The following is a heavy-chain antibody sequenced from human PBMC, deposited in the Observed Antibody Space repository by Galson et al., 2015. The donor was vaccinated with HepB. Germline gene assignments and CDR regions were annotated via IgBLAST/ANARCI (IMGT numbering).Heavy chain of an antibody. Sequence: CAISGDSVSRTSASWHWIRQSPSRGLEWLGRTYYRTKWYDDYEVSVRSRISINPDTSKNQVSLHLNSVTPEDTAVYYCARGEHGNRVSLFDPWGQGTVVTVSS. CDR3: ARGEHGNRVSLFDP. J-gene: IGHJ3*01. CDR2: TYYRTKWYD. CDR1: GDSVSRTSAS. V-gene: IGHV6-1*01. D-gene: IGHD1-14*01.